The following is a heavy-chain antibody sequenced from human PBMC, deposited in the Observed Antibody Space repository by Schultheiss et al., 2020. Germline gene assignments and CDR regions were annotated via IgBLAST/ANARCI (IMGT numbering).Heavy chain of an antibody. CDR2: INHSGST. J-gene: IGHJ4*02. V-gene: IGHV4-34*01. D-gene: IGHD6-19*01. Sequence: SETLSLTCAVYGGSFSGYYWSWIRQPPGKGLEWIGEINHSGSTNYNPSLKSRVTISVDTSKNQFSLKLSSVTAADTAVYYCATGIAVAVRSLYDYWGQGTLVTVSS. CDR1: GGSFSGYY. CDR3: ATGIAVAVRSLYDY.